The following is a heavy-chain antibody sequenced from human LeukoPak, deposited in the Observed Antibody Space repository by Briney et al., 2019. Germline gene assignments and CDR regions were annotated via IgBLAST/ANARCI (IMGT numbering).Heavy chain of an antibody. V-gene: IGHV3-74*01. CDR1: GFTFSNYR. D-gene: IGHD6-19*01. CDR2: INSDGIST. Sequence: GGSLRLSCAASGFTFSNYRMVWVRQAPGKGLVWVSLINSDGISTIYADSAKGRFTISRDNAEDTLYLQMNSLRAEDTAVYYCARASSSGWPNFDYWGQGTLVTVSS. CDR3: ARASSSGWPNFDY. J-gene: IGHJ4*02.